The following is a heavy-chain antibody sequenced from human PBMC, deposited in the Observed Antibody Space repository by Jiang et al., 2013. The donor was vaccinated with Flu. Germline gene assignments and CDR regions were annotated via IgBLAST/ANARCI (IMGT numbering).Heavy chain of an antibody. D-gene: IGHD3-10*01. CDR1: GGSISSSGYH. CDR3: ARREFATSPFDP. CDR2: YIILGAP. Sequence: TLSLTCSVSGGSISSSGYHWGWIRQPQGWGWSGLGEYIILGAPTTTRPSKSRVTISVDRSKNQLSLKLTSVAAADTAVYYCARREFATSPFDPWGQGILVTVSS. J-gene: IGHJ5*02. V-gene: IGHV4-39*07.